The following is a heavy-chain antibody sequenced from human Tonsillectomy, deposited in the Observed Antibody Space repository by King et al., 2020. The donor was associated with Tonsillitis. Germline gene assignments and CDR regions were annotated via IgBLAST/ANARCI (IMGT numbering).Heavy chain of an antibody. V-gene: IGHV3-15*01. D-gene: IGHD6-13*01. J-gene: IGHJ1*01. Sequence: VQLVESGGDLIKPGGSLRLSCVVSGLTFRDAWMTWVRQAPGKGLEWVGRIKSNPAGGTTDFAAPVKGRFTISRDDSKSMVYLQMNCLKVEDTAAYYCVHIRDPRSWSLGSWGQGTLVTVSS. CDR1: GLTFRDAW. CDR2: IKSNPAGGTT. CDR3: VHIRDPRSWSLGS.